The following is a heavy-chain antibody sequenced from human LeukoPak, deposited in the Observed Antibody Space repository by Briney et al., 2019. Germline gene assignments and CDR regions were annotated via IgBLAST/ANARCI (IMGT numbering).Heavy chain of an antibody. V-gene: IGHV3-23*01. D-gene: IGHD3-22*01. J-gene: IGHJ4*02. CDR3: ARVSHDSSGYPYQFDY. CDR2: ISGSGGST. Sequence: GGSLRLSCAASQFTFSNYAMSWVRQAPGKGLEWVSSISGSGGSTFYADSVKGRFTISRDNSKNTLYLQMNSLRAEDTAVYYCARVSHDSSGYPYQFDYWGQGTLVTVSS. CDR1: QFTFSNYA.